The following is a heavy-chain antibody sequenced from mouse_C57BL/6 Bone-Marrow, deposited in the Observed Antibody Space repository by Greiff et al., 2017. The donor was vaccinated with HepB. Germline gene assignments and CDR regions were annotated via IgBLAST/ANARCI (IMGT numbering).Heavy chain of an antibody. CDR1: GYTFTSYW. J-gene: IGHJ4*01. CDR2: IDASDSYT. V-gene: IGHV1-69*01. CDR3: AREGIYYADYYAMDY. Sequence: QVQLQQPGAELVMPGASVKLSCKASGYTFTSYWMHWVKQRPGQGLDGIGEIDASDSYTNYNQKFKGKSTLTVDKSSSTAYMQLSSLTSEDSAVYYCAREGIYYADYYAMDYWGQGTSVTVSS. D-gene: IGHD2-1*01.